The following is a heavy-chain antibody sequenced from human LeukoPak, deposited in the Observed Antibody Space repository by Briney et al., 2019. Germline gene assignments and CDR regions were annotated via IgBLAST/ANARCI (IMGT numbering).Heavy chain of an antibody. J-gene: IGHJ4*02. CDR2: ISGSGGST. CDR3: AQLAGRGSVSDY. Sequence: GGSLRLSCAASGFTLSNYAMSWVRQAPGKGLEWISGISGSGGSTNYADSVKGRFTISRDNSKSTLYLQMNSLRAEDTAVYYCAQLAGRGSVSDYWGQGTLVTVSS. CDR1: GFTLSNYA. V-gene: IGHV3-23*01. D-gene: IGHD4-17*01.